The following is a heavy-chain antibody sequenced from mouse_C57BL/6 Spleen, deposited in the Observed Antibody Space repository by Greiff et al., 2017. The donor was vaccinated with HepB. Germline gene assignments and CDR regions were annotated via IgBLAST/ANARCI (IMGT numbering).Heavy chain of an antibody. Sequence: QVHVKQSGAELVKPGASVKLSCKASGYTFTEYTIHWVKQRSGQGLEWIGWFYPGSGSIKYNEKFKDKATLTADKSSSTVYMVLSRLTSEDSAVYFCARHEEASYYSNSWFAYWGQGTLVTVSA. CDR1: GYTFTEYT. V-gene: IGHV1-62-2*01. CDR2: FYPGSGSI. D-gene: IGHD2-5*01. J-gene: IGHJ3*01. CDR3: ARHEEASYYSNSWFAY.